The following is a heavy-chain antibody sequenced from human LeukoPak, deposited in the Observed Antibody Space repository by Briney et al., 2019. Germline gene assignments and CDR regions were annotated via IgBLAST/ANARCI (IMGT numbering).Heavy chain of an antibody. J-gene: IGHJ4*02. D-gene: IGHD1-26*01. CDR1: GFAFSDYA. CDR3: ARWRGAQSEFDY. Sequence: GGALTLSCAASGFAFSDYALNWGRQGPGKGLEWVAHIKEYEGDFYLDSVRGRFTASRDNALNSVYLQMNSLRADDTAVYYCARWRGAQSEFDYWGQGALVTVSS. V-gene: IGHV3-7*01. CDR2: IKEYEGD.